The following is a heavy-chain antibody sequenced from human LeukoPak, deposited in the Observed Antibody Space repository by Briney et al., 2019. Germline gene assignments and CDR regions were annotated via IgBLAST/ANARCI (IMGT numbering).Heavy chain of an antibody. CDR2: INQSGST. J-gene: IGHJ4*02. CDR1: GGSFSGYY. CDR3: ARGYCSGGSCSVHFDY. V-gene: IGHV4-34*01. D-gene: IGHD2-15*01. Sequence: SETLSLTCAVYGGSFSGYYWSWIRQPPGKGLEWIGEINQSGSTNYNPSLKSRVTISVDTSKNQFSLKLSSVTAADTAVYYCARGYCSGGSCSVHFDYWGQGTLVTVSS.